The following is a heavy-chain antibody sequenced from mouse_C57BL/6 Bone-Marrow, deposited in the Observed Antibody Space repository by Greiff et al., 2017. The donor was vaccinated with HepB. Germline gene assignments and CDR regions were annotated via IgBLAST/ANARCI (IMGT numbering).Heavy chain of an antibody. V-gene: IGHV1-69*01. CDR3: AREGGVEAHFDY. CDR2: IDPSDSYT. Sequence: VQLQQPGAELVMPGASVKLSCKASGYTFTSYWMHWVKQRPGQGLEWIGEIDPSDSYTNYNQQFKGKSTFTVDKSSSTAYMQLSSLTSEDSAVYYCAREGGVEAHFDYWGQGTTLTVSS. CDR1: GYTFTSYW. J-gene: IGHJ2*01. D-gene: IGHD1-1*01.